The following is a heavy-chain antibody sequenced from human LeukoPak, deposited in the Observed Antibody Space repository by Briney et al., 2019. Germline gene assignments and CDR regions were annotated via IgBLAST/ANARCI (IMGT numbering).Heavy chain of an antibody. J-gene: IGHJ4*02. CDR3: AKAPMEDSWYIHFDY. V-gene: IGHV3-21*04. Sequence: GGSLRLSCAASGFTFSDYTMNWVRQAPGKGLEWVSSISPSSSYMYYADSVKGRFTISRDNSKNTLYLQINSLRAEDTAIYYCAKAPMEDSWYIHFDYWGQGTLVTVSS. CDR1: GFTFSDYT. D-gene: IGHD6-13*01. CDR2: ISPSSSYM.